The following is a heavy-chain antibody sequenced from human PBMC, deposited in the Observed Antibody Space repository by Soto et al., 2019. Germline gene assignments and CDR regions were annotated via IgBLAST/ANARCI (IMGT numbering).Heavy chain of an antibody. CDR2: MSPNSGNT. CDR3: ATVGGDLPWEYFAH. CDR1: GYTFTSYD. Sequence: QVQLVQSGAVVKKPGASVKVSCKASGYTFTSYDINWVRQATGQGLEWMGWMSPNSGNTGSAQKFQGRVTLTTNPSISTAYRELTSLGSDDTAVYYCATVGGDLPWEYFAHWGPGSLVTVSS. D-gene: IGHD3-16*01. J-gene: IGHJ4*02. V-gene: IGHV1-8*01.